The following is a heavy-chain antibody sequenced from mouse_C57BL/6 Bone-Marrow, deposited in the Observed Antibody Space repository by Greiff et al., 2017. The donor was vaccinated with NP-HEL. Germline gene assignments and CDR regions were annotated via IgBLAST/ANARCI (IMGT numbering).Heavy chain of an antibody. D-gene: IGHD1-1*02. V-gene: IGHV2-2*01. CDR2: IWSGGST. CDR1: GFSLTSYG. Sequence: VQLQQSGPGLVQPSQSLSITCTVSGFSLTSYGVHWVRQSPGKGLEWLGVIWSGGSTDYNAAFISRLSISKDNSKSQVFFKMNRLQADDTAIYYCAGGGGWFAYWGQGTLVTVSA. J-gene: IGHJ3*01. CDR3: AGGGGWFAY.